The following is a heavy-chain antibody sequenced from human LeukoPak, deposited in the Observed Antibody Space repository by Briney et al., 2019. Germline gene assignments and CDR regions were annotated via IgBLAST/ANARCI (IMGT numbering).Heavy chain of an antibody. CDR3: ARDTFQPGLIDS. D-gene: IGHD2-2*01. CDR1: GFTFSLYA. CDR2: INDDSSDI. V-gene: IGHV3-21*05. J-gene: IGHJ4*02. Sequence: GGSMRLSCAASGFTFSLYAMNWVRQARGKGREWVSYINDDSSDIHYAGSVRGRFTISRDDARKTLYLQLSSLRVADTAVYYCARDTFQPGLIDSWGQGTLVTVSS.